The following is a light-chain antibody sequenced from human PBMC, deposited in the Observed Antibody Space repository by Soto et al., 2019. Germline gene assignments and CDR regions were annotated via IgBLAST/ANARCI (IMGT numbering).Light chain of an antibody. CDR1: QSVSSSY. V-gene: IGKV3-15*01. CDR2: GAF. CDR3: HQYRDWWT. Sequence: EIVLTQSPGTLSLSPGERATLSCRASQSVSSSYLAWYQQKPGQAPRLLIHGAFTRVTGVPARFSGSGFGTEFTLTITGLQSEDFAIYYCHQYRDWWTFGQGTKVDI. J-gene: IGKJ1*01.